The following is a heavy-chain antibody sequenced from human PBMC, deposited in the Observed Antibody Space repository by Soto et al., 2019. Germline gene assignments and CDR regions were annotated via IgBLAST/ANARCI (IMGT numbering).Heavy chain of an antibody. Sequence: EVQLVESGGGLVQPGGSLRLSCAASRFTFSTYWMSWVRQAPGKGLEWVANIQQAGSEKYYVDSVKGRFTISRDNAKNSRYLQMNSLRAEDTAVYYCARGGRIRASGWFDYWGQGTLVTVSS. J-gene: IGHJ4*02. CDR1: RFTFSTYW. CDR2: IQQAGSEK. D-gene: IGHD6-19*01. CDR3: ARGGRIRASGWFDY. V-gene: IGHV3-7*03.